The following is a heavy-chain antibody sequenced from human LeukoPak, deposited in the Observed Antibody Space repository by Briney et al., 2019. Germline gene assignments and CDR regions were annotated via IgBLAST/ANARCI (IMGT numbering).Heavy chain of an antibody. D-gene: IGHD1-26*01. Sequence: GGSLRLSCAASGFTFDDYTMHWVRQAPGKGLEWVSYISTISNSIYYADSVKGRFTISRDNARDSLYLEMNSLRVEDMAVYFCARGLGIVGVTPYYMDVWGKGTTVTVSS. J-gene: IGHJ6*03. V-gene: IGHV3-48*01. CDR1: GFTFDDYT. CDR3: ARGLGIVGVTPYYMDV. CDR2: ISTISNSI.